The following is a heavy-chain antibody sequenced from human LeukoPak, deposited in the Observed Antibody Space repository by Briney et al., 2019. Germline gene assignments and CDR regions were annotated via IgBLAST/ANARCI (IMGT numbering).Heavy chain of an antibody. Sequence: SETLSLTCTVSGYSISSGYYWGWIRQPPGKGLEWIGSIYHSGSTYYNPSLKSRVTISVDTSKNQFSLKLSSVTAADTAVYYCARATGDSSSWYWGYWGQGTLVTVSS. J-gene: IGHJ4*02. D-gene: IGHD6-13*01. CDR1: GYSISSGYY. V-gene: IGHV4-38-2*02. CDR2: IYHSGST. CDR3: ARATGDSSSWYWGY.